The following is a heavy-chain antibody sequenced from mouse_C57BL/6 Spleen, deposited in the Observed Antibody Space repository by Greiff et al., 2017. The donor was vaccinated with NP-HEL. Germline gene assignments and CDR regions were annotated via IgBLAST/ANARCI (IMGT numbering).Heavy chain of an antibody. V-gene: IGHV1-9*01. D-gene: IGHD1-1*01. CDR1: GYTFTGYW. CDR2: ILPGSGST. CDR3: ARPLTTVVEGYWYFDV. Sequence: QVQLQQSGAELMKPGASVKLSCKATGYTFTGYWIEWVKQRPGHGLEWIGEILPGSGSTNYNEKFKGKATFTADTSSNTAYMQLSSLTTEDSAIYYCARPLTTVVEGYWYFDVWGTGTTVTVSS. J-gene: IGHJ1*03.